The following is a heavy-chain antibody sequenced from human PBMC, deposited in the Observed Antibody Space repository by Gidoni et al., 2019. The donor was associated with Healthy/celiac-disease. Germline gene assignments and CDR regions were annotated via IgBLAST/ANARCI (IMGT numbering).Heavy chain of an antibody. CDR3: ARGGYYTIGWFDP. CDR2: INSDGGST. V-gene: IGHV3-74*01. Sequence: EVQLVESGGGLVQPGGSLTLSCAASGFTFSSYWMHWVRQAPGKGLVWVSRINSDGGSTSYAESVKGRCTISRDNAKNTLYRQMNSLRAEDTAVYYCARGGYYTIGWFDPWGQGTLVTVSS. J-gene: IGHJ5*02. D-gene: IGHD3-3*01. CDR1: GFTFSSYW.